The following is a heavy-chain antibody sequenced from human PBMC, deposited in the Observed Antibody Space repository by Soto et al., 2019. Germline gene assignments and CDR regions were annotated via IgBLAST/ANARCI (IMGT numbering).Heavy chain of an antibody. CDR3: ARHISGTITDSHCMDV. J-gene: IGHJ6*02. Sequence: PGESPKISWXGSGCNFTSYWISRVRQMPGQGLEGLGRTVPRDSYTHYSPSFQGHVTLSPDKSSSPASLHCISLKPSDTATYYCARHISGTITDSHCMDVWGQGTTVTVSS. V-gene: IGHV5-10-1*01. CDR1: GCNFTSYW. CDR2: TVPRDSYT. D-gene: IGHD5-12*01.